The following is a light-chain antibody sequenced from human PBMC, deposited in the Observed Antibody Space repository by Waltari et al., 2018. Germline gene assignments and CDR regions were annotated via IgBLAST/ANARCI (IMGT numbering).Light chain of an antibody. V-gene: IGLV2-14*01. CDR1: SSGVGAYKP. Sequence: QSALTHPASVSGSPGQSIAISCTGTSSGVGAYKPVSWYRQHPGKAPKFMINGVSNRPSGVSNRCSGSKSGNTSSLTISGLQAEAEADYYCSSYTTSSTVVFGGGTKVTVL. CDR3: SSYTTSSTVV. CDR2: GVS. J-gene: IGLJ2*01.